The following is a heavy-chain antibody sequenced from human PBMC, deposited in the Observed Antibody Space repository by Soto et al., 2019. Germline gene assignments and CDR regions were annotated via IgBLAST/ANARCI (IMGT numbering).Heavy chain of an antibody. Sequence: QVQLVQSGAEVKKPGSSVKVSCTASGGTFSSYAISWVRQAPGQGLEWMGGIIPIFGTANYAQKFQGRVTITADESTSTAYMELSSLRSEDTAVYYCARGEPHCGGDCTRTLDYWGQGTLVTVSS. CDR1: GGTFSSYA. V-gene: IGHV1-69*12. D-gene: IGHD2-21*02. J-gene: IGHJ4*02. CDR2: IIPIFGTA. CDR3: ARGEPHCGGDCTRTLDY.